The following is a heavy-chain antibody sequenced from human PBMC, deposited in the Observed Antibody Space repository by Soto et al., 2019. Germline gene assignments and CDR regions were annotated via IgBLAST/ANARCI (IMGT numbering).Heavy chain of an antibody. CDR1: GYTFTSYY. V-gene: IGHV1-46*01. D-gene: IGHD2-21*02. Sequence: ASVKVSCKASGYTFTSYYMHWVRQAPGQGLEWMGIINPSGGSTSYAQKFQGRVTMTRDTSTSTVYMELSSLRSEDTAVYYCARSGPYCGGDCYWSAVVTPYYYYGIDVWGQGTTVSSP. CDR2: INPSGGST. CDR3: ARSGPYCGGDCYWSAVVTPYYYYGIDV. J-gene: IGHJ6*02.